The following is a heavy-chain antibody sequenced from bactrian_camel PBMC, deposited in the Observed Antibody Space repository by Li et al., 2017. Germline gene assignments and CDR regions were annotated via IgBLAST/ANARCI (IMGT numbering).Heavy chain of an antibody. Sequence: HVQLVESGGGLVQPGGSLRLSCAASGFTITTYDMGWFRRRQGKECEVVSTISSDGRSYYTDSVKGRFTISQDHAKNEMYLQMTSLKPEDTAVYYCASQVDISDVGDWYCWGEGTQVTVSS. J-gene: IGHJ4*01. CDR2: ISSDGRS. CDR1: GFTITTYD. V-gene: IGHV3S55*01. CDR3: ASQVDISDVGDWYC. D-gene: IGHD7*01.